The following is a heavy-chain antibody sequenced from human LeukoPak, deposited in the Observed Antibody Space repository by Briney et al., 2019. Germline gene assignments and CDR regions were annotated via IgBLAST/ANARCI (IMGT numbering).Heavy chain of an antibody. CDR2: FDVIDAKT. Sequence: ASVKVSCTVSGSSLTELSLYWVRQAPGKGLEWMGGFDVIDAKTFYAQKFQGRVTMTEDSSTDTAYMELSSLRSDDTAFYYCAAGRPYSLLDYWGQGALLTVSS. CDR1: GSSLTELS. CDR3: AAGRPYSLLDY. J-gene: IGHJ4*02. V-gene: IGHV1-24*01. D-gene: IGHD5-18*01.